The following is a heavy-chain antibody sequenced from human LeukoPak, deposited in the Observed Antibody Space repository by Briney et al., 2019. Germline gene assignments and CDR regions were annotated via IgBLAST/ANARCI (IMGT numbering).Heavy chain of an antibody. CDR2: ISSSGSTT. V-gene: IGHV3-48*03. Sequence: PGGSLRLSCAASGFTFSSYEMNWVRQAPGKGLEWVSYISSSGSTTYYADSVKGRFTISRDNSKNTLYLQMNSLRAEDTAVYYCASPHYYGSGSYYGAFDIWGQGTMVTVSS. D-gene: IGHD3-10*01. J-gene: IGHJ3*02. CDR3: ASPHYYGSGSYYGAFDI. CDR1: GFTFSSYE.